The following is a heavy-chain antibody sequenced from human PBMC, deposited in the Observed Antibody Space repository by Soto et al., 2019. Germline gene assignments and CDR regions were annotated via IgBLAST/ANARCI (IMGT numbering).Heavy chain of an antibody. D-gene: IGHD1-20*01. CDR2: IIANDVGT. Sequence: PXGSLRLSCEASGFTLRNYDMTWIRQAPGKGLDWVSLIIANDVGTYYAGSVKTRFTISTDQSRNTAYLQMDSLRADDTAIYYCAKAKNDYNWDNRPPFDYWGQGTLVTVSS. J-gene: IGHJ4*02. CDR1: GFTLRNYD. V-gene: IGHV3-23*01. CDR3: AKAKNDYNWDNRPPFDY.